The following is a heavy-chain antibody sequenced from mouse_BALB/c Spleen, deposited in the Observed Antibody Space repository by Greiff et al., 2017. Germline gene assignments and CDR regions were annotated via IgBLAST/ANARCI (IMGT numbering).Heavy chain of an antibody. D-gene: IGHD2-2*01. CDR2: IRNKANGYTT. Sequence: DVMLVESGGGLVQPGGSLRLSCATSGFTFTDYYMSWVRQPPGKALEWLGFIRNKANGYTTEYSASVKGLFTISRDNSQSILYLQMNTLRAEDSATYYCARDNGYENYYAMDYWGQGTSVTVSS. J-gene: IGHJ4*01. CDR3: ARDNGYENYYAMDY. V-gene: IGHV7-3*02. CDR1: GFTFTDYY.